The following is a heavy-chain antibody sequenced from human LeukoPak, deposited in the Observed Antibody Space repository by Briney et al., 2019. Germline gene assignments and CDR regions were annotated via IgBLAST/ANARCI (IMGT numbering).Heavy chain of an antibody. Sequence: GSLRLSCAAPGFSFSSYSMDWVRQAPGRGLEWVSSISASGNYTYYADSVKGRFTISRDSAENSLYLQMNSLGAEDTAVYYCARGLYYCGTDAFDIWGQGTMVTVS. CDR2: ISASGNYT. CDR1: GFSFSSYS. J-gene: IGHJ3*02. D-gene: IGHD2-21*01. CDR3: ARGLYYCGTDAFDI. V-gene: IGHV3-21*01.